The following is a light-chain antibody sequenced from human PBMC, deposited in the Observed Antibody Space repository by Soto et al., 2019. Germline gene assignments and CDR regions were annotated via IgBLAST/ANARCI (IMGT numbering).Light chain of an antibody. V-gene: IGLV1-40*01. J-gene: IGLJ2*01. Sequence: QSVLTQPPSVSGAPGQRVSISCTGSSSNIGAGYGVHWYQQLPGAAPKLLIYVNDNRPSGVPDRFSGSKSGASASLAITGLQAEDEADYYCQSYDSSLSVVFGGGPKVTVL. CDR3: QSYDSSLSVV. CDR2: VND. CDR1: SSNIGAGYG.